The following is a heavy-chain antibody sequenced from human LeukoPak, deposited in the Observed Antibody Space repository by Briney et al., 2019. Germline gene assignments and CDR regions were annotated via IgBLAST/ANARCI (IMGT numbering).Heavy chain of an antibody. V-gene: IGHV1-2*02. Sequence: ASVKVSCKASGYSFTDYYMHWVRQAPGQGLDWMGWIIPNSGATNYAQKFQGRVTMTRDTSISTAYMELTRLRSDDTGVCYCARVECSGGSCYSMDFWGQETLVSASS. D-gene: IGHD2-15*01. CDR3: ARVECSGGSCYSMDF. CDR2: IIPNSGAT. J-gene: IGHJ4*02. CDR1: GYSFTDYY.